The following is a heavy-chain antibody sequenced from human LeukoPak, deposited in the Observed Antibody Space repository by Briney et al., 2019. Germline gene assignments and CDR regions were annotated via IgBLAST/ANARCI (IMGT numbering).Heavy chain of an antibody. J-gene: IGHJ4*02. CDR1: GFTFSSYG. CDR2: ISYDGSNK. V-gene: IGHV3-30*18. CDR3: AKGGSSWYGLFDY. D-gene: IGHD6-13*01. Sequence: GGSLRLSCAASGFTFSSYGMHWVRQAPGKGLEWVAVISYDGSNKYYADSVKGRFTISRDNSKNTLYLQMNSLRAEDTAVYYCAKGGSSWYGLFDYWGQGTLVTVSS.